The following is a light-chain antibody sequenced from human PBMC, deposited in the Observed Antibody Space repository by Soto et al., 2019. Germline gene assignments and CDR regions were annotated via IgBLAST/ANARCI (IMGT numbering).Light chain of an antibody. Sequence: ETVMTHSPATLSVSPWETVTLSCRASQSVSTNLAWYQQKPGQAPRLLIYGASPRATGVPARFSGSGSGTEFTLTISSLQSEDLALYYCQQYRKWPPTFGQGTKVDIK. CDR3: QQYRKWPPT. CDR1: QSVSTN. CDR2: GAS. J-gene: IGKJ1*01. V-gene: IGKV3-15*01.